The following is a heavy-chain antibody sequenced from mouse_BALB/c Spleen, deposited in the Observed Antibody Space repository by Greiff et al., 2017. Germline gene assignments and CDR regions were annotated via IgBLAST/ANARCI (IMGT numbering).Heavy chain of an antibody. J-gene: IGHJ3*01. CDR2: ISYDGSN. CDR1: GYSITSGYY. V-gene: IGHV3-6*02. CDR3: ASYYGNSAGFAY. Sequence: EVQLVESGPGLVKPSQSLSLTCSVTGYSITSGYYWNWIRQFPGNKLEWMGYISYDGSNNYNPSLKNRISITRDTSKNQFFLKLNSVTTEDTATYYCASYYGNSAGFAYWGQGTLVTVSA. D-gene: IGHD2-1*01.